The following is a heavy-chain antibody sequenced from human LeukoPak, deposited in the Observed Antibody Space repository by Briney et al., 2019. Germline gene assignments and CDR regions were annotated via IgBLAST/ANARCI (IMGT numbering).Heavy chain of an antibody. J-gene: IGHJ6*03. D-gene: IGHD3-10*01. CDR3: ARDRVVRGVTYYYYYMDV. CDR1: GFTFSSYE. V-gene: IGHV3-48*03. CDR2: ISSSGSTI. Sequence: GGSLRLSCAASGFTFSSYEMNWVRQAPGKGLEWVSYISSSGSTIYYADSVKGRFTTSRDNAKNSLYLQMNSLRAEDTAVYYCARDRVVRGVTYYYYYMDVWGKGTTVTISS.